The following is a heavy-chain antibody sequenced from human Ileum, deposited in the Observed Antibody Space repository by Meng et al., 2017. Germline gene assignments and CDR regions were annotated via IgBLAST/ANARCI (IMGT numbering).Heavy chain of an antibody. CDR1: GFTFSSYA. CDR3: ARVNREHADFDF. J-gene: IGHJ4*02. V-gene: IGHV3-23*01. Sequence: GESLKISCAVSGFTFSSYAMNWVRQAPGEGLGWVSAISDSGGSIYYADSVRGRFIISRDNSKNMLYLQMNSLKAEDTAIYYCARVNREHADFDFWGQGTLVTVSS. D-gene: IGHD1-14*01. CDR2: ISDSGGSI.